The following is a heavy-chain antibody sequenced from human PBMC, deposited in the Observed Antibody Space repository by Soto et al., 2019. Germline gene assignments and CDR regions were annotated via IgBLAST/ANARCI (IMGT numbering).Heavy chain of an antibody. V-gene: IGHV3-33*01. J-gene: IGHJ6*02. Sequence: GGSLRLSCAASGFTFSSYGMHWVRQAPGKGLEWVAVIWYDGSNKYYADSVKGRFTISRDNSKNTLYLQMNSLRAEDTAVYYCAREGFGQWLETRNYYYYYGMDVWGQGTTVTVSS. CDR2: IWYDGSNK. D-gene: IGHD6-19*01. CDR3: AREGFGQWLETRNYYYYYGMDV. CDR1: GFTFSSYG.